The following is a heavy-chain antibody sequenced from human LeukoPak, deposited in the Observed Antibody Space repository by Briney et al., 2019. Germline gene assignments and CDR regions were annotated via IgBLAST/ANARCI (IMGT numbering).Heavy chain of an antibody. Sequence: SETLSLTCTVSGGSISSSSYYWGWIRQPPGKGLEWIGSIYYSGSTYYNPSLKSRVTISVDTSKNQFSLKLSSVTAADTAVYYCARDLLNYYDSSGYSSYYFDYWGQGTLVTVSS. CDR3: ARDLLNYYDSSGYSSYYFDY. CDR1: GGSISSSSYY. D-gene: IGHD3-22*01. V-gene: IGHV4-39*02. J-gene: IGHJ4*02. CDR2: IYYSGST.